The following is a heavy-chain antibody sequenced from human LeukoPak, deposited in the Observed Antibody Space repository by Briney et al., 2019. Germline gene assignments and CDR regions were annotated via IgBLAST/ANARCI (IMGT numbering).Heavy chain of an antibody. CDR2: VHTSGTT. CDR1: GGSFSGYY. V-gene: IGHV4-59*10. CDR3: ARDGLYSYGYSYFDY. D-gene: IGHD5-18*01. J-gene: IGHJ4*02. Sequence: PSETLSLTCAVYGGSFSGYYWSWIRQPPGKGLEWIGRVHTSGTTNYNPSLKSRVTMSVDTSKNQLSLMLTSVTAADTAVYYCARDGLYSYGYSYFDYWGQGTLVTVSS.